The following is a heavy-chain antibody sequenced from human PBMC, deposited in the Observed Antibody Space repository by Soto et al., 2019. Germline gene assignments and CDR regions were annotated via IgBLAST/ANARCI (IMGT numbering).Heavy chain of an antibody. V-gene: IGHV3-30*18. D-gene: IGHD4-17*01. Sequence: GGSLRLSCAASGFTFSSYGMHWVRQAPGKGLEWVAVISYDGSNKYYADSVKGRFTISRDNSKNTLYLQMNSLRAEDTAVYYCAKDQTTVVTNFDYWGQGTLVTVSS. CDR3: AKDQTTVVTNFDY. CDR1: GFTFSSYG. J-gene: IGHJ4*02. CDR2: ISYDGSNK.